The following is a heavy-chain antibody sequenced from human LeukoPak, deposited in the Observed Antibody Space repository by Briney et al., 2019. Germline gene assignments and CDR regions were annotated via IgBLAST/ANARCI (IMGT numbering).Heavy chain of an antibody. Sequence: SQTLSLTCAISGDSVSSNSAAWNWIRQSPSRGLEWLGRTYYRSKWYNDYAVSVKSRITINPDTSKNQFSLQLNSVTPEDTAVYYCARAVWYSSSWYPPRYFDYWGQGTLVTVSS. D-gene: IGHD6-13*01. V-gene: IGHV6-1*01. CDR1: GDSVSSNSAA. CDR3: ARAVWYSSSWYPPRYFDY. J-gene: IGHJ4*02. CDR2: TYYRSKWYN.